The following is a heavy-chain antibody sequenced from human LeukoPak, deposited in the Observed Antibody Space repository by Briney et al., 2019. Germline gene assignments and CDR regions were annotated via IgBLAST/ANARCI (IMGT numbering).Heavy chain of an antibody. CDR2: ISSSGSTI. V-gene: IGHV3-11*01. D-gene: IGHD6-6*01. CDR1: GFTVSSNY. CDR3: ARETGHSSSSYFDY. Sequence: GGSLRLSCAASGFTVSSNYMSWIRQAPGKGLEWVSYISSSGSTIYYADSVKGRFTISRDNAKNSLYLQMNSLRAEDTAVYYCARETGHSSSSYFDYWGQGTLVTVSS. J-gene: IGHJ4*02.